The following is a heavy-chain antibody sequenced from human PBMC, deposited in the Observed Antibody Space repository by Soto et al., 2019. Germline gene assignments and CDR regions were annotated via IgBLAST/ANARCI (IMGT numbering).Heavy chain of an antibody. CDR2: LLPISGTA. CDR3: ALAVGIAPSFGMAD. CDR1: RGTFSTYG. Sequence: QVQLVQSGAEVKKPGSSVTVSCMASRGTFSTYGINWVRQAPGQGLEWVGGLLPISGTANYAQKFQGRVTIVADKSSTTAYMDLRSLSSEDTAVYYCALAVGIAPSFGMADWGQGTTITVS. V-gene: IGHV1-69*06. D-gene: IGHD6-13*01. J-gene: IGHJ6*02.